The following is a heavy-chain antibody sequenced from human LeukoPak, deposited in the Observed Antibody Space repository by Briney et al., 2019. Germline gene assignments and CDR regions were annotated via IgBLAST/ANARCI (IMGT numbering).Heavy chain of an antibody. CDR2: INHSGST. D-gene: IGHD5-12*01. J-gene: IGHJ4*02. Sequence: PSETLSLTCAVYGGSFSGYYWSWIRQPPGKGLEWIGEINHSGSTNYNPSLKSRATISVDTSKNQFSLKLSSVTAADTAVYYCARGPRYSGYDLNYWGQGTLVTVSS. CDR1: GGSFSGYY. V-gene: IGHV4-34*01. CDR3: ARGPRYSGYDLNY.